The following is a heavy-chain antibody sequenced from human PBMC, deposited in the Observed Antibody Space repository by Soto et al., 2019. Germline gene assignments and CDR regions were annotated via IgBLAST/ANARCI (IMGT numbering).Heavy chain of an antibody. Sequence: QVQLVQSGPEVRKPGASVRLSCATSGYNFNQYYIHWLRQAPGQGLEWMGIINLRGGTTEYAHKFGGRVTVTGDTSTRTAYMELSSLRSEDTAVYFCASGPDDSDVPRWDHWGQGTLITVSS. CDR1: GYNFNQYY. CDR2: INLRGGTT. D-gene: IGHD1-1*01. V-gene: IGHV1-46*02. J-gene: IGHJ4*02. CDR3: ASGPDDSDVPRWDH.